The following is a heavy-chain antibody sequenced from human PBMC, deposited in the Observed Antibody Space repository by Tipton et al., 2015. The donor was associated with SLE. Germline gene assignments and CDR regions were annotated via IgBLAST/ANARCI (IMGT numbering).Heavy chain of an antibody. V-gene: IGHV1-3*01. Sequence: QLVQSGAEVKKPGASVKVSCKASGYTFTSYAMHWVRQAPGQRLEWMGWINAGNGNTKYSQKFQGRVTITRDTSASTAYMELSSLRSEDTAVYYCAGINYYDSSGYYGYFQHWGQGTLVTVSS. CDR3: AGINYYDSSGYYGYFQH. CDR1: GYTFTSYA. J-gene: IGHJ1*01. CDR2: INAGNGNT. D-gene: IGHD3-22*01.